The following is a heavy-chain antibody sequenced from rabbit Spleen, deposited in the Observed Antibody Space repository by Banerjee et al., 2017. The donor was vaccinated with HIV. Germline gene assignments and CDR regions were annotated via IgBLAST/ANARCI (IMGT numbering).Heavy chain of an antibody. Sequence: EQLEESGGGLVKPEGSLTLTCKASGVSLNDKDVMCWVRQAPGKGLEWIACINIVTGKSVYATWAKGRFTCSKTSSTTVTLQMTRLTAADTATYFCARDTSSSFSSYGMDLWGPGTLVTVS. CDR3: ARDTSSSFSSYGMDL. D-gene: IGHD1-1*01. CDR2: INIVTGKS. CDR1: GVSLNDKDV. J-gene: IGHJ6*01. V-gene: IGHV1S45*01.